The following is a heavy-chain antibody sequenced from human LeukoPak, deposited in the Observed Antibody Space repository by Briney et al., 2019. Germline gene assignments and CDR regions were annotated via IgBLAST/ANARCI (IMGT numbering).Heavy chain of an antibody. CDR2: IYYTGVT. CDR1: GGPISSDSSY. V-gene: IGHV4-31*03. J-gene: IGHJ2*01. Sequence: PSETLSLTCSVSGGPISSDSSYWTWIRQYPGKGLEWIGYIYYTGVTYYNPSLKSRLTISVDTSNNQFSLKLTSVTAADTAMYSCSRAVGYDVLAGFYRGWFFDLWGRGTLVTVSS. D-gene: IGHD3-9*01. CDR3: SRAVGYDVLAGFYRGWFFDL.